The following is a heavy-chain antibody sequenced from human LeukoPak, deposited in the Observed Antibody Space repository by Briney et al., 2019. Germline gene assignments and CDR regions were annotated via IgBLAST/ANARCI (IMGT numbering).Heavy chain of an antibody. Sequence: SETLSLTCTVSGASIISGSYYWSWIRQPAGKGLEWIGRIYSNKNTKYNPSLKSRVSISVDTSKNHFSLKLSSVTAADTAVYYCARTLWFGEFLDWFDPWGQGTLVIVSS. CDR2: IYSNKNT. V-gene: IGHV4-61*02. CDR1: GASIISGSYY. D-gene: IGHD3-10*01. CDR3: ARTLWFGEFLDWFDP. J-gene: IGHJ5*02.